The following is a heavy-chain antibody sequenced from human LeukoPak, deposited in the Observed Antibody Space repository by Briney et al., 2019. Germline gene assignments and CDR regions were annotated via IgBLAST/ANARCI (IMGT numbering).Heavy chain of an antibody. CDR3: VRKNRDFNAAFDI. CDR2: IYNDSNT. V-gene: IGHV3-53*01. Sequence: GETLTLTCTASGFTVSNNYMSWLRQPPGKGLEWISIIYNDSNTNYADSVKSRFTISRDTSQNTLSLQMNSLRAEDTAVYYCVRKNRDFNAAFDIWGQGTVVTVSS. CDR1: GFTVSNNY. D-gene: IGHD1-14*01. J-gene: IGHJ3*02.